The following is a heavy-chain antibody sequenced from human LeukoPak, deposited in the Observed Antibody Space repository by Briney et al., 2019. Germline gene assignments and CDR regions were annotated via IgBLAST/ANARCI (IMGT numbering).Heavy chain of an antibody. J-gene: IGHJ4*02. Sequence: SETLSLTCAVYGGSFSGYFWTWIRQAPGKGLEWIGEINHSRNTNYNPSLKSRVTISVDKSKNQFSLELSSVNTAETAVYYCARKIEEQQLVNFDYWGQGTLVTVSS. V-gene: IGHV4-34*01. CDR2: INHSRNT. D-gene: IGHD6-13*01. CDR3: ARKIEEQQLVNFDY. CDR1: GGSFSGYF.